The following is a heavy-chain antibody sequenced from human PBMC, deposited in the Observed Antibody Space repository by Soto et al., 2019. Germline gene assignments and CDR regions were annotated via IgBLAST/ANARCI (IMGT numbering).Heavy chain of an antibody. Sequence: QVQLQESGPGLVKPSETLSLTCTVSGGSVSSGSYSWSWIRQPPGKGLEWIGYIYNSGGTNYNPSLKSRVTISVDTSKNQFSLKLSSVTAADTAVYYCVRVGVRLGRIAARPQADPYYYAMDVWGQGTTVTVSS. V-gene: IGHV4-61*01. CDR3: VRVGVRLGRIAARPQADPYYYAMDV. J-gene: IGHJ6*02. CDR2: IYNSGGT. CDR1: GGSVSSGSYS. D-gene: IGHD6-6*01.